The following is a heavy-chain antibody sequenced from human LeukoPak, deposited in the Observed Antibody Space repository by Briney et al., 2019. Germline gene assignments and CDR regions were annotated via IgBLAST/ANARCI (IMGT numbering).Heavy chain of an antibody. CDR1: GFTFSSYG. D-gene: IGHD1-26*01. CDR3: AKAVLRGSYYFDY. Sequence: PGRSLRLSCAASGFTFSSYGMHWVRQAPDKGLEWVSAITGSVGSTYYANSVKGRFTISRDNSKNTLSLQMDSLRVEDTAVYYCAKAVLRGSYYFDYWGQGTLVTVSS. V-gene: IGHV3-23*01. J-gene: IGHJ4*02. CDR2: ITGSVGST.